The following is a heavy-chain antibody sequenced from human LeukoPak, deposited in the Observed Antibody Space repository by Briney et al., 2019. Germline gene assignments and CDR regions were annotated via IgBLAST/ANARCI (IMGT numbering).Heavy chain of an antibody. D-gene: IGHD3-22*01. V-gene: IGHV1-69*04. J-gene: IGHJ3*02. Sequence: SVKVSCKASGGTFSSYAISWVRQAPGQGLEWMGRIIPILGIANYAQKFQGRVTITADKSTSTAYMELSSLRAEDTAVYYCARDSSFPSSGYRAFPDAFDIWGQGTMVTVSS. CDR3: ARDSSFPSSGYRAFPDAFDI. CDR2: IIPILGIA. CDR1: GGTFSSYA.